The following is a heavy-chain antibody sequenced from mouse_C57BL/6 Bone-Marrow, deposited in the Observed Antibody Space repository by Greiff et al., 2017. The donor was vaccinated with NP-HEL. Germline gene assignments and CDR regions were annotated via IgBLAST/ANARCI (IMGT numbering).Heavy chain of an antibody. CDR2: ISSGGSYT. CDR3: ARDYYGSSYYATDY. D-gene: IGHD1-1*01. J-gene: IGHJ4*01. CDR1: GFTFSSYG. Sequence: EVQLVESGGDLVKPGGSLKLSCAASGFTFSSYGMSWVRQTPDKRLEWVATISSGGSYTYYPDSVKGRFTISRDNAKNTLYLQMSSLKSEDTAMYYCARDYYGSSYYATDYWGQGTSVTVSS. V-gene: IGHV5-6*01.